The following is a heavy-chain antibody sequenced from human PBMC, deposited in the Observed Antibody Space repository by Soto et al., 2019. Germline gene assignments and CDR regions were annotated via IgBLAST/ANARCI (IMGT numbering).Heavy chain of an antibody. CDR1: GGSFSGYY. CDR3: ARDNDGSGIDY. V-gene: IGHV4-34*01. J-gene: IGHJ4*02. CDR2: INHSGSN. Sequence: PSETLSLTCAVSGGSFSGYYWSWIRQPPGKGLEWIGEINHSGSNNYNPSVKSRVTISVHTSKNQFYLKLSSVTAADTAVYYCARDNDGSGIDYWGQGTLVTVSS. D-gene: IGHD3-22*01.